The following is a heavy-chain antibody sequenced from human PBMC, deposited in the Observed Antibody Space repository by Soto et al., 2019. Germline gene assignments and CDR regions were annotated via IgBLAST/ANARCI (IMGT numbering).Heavy chain of an antibody. D-gene: IGHD2-21*02. CDR3: ARANCGGDCHGDYYYGMDV. Sequence: YWIGWVRQMPGKGLEWMGIIYPGDSDTRYSPSFQGQVTISADKSISTAYLQWSSLKASDTAMYYCARANCGGDCHGDYYYGMDVWGQGTTVTVSS. CDR1: YW. CDR2: IYPGDSDT. J-gene: IGHJ6*02. V-gene: IGHV5-51*01.